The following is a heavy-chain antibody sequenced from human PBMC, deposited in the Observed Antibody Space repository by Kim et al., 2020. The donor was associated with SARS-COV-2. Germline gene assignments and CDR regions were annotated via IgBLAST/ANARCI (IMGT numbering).Heavy chain of an antibody. CDR3: AKVSIPAVGTAFDY. CDR1: GFTFSRYA. CDR2: IYSGGTST. Sequence: GGSLRLSCAASGFTFSRYAMSWVRQAPGKGLEWVSLIYSGGTSTFYADSVKGRFTISRDNSKNTLFLQVNSLRAEDTAVYYCAKVSIPAVGTAFDYWGQGTLVTVSS. V-gene: IGHV3-23*03. J-gene: IGHJ4*02. D-gene: IGHD6-13*01.